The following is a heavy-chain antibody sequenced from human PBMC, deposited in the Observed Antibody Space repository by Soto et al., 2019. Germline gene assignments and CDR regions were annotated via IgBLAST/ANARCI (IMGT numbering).Heavy chain of an antibody. CDR3: ARVTYYYDSSGYYYYFDY. Sequence: QVQLVQSGAEVKKPGSSVKVSCKASGGTFSSYAISWVRQAPGQGLEWMGGIIPIFGTANYAQKFQGRVTITADESTSTVYMELSSLRSEDTAVYYCARVTYYYDSSGYYYYFDYWGQGNLVTVSS. J-gene: IGHJ4*02. CDR2: IIPIFGTA. CDR1: GGTFSSYA. D-gene: IGHD3-22*01. V-gene: IGHV1-69*12.